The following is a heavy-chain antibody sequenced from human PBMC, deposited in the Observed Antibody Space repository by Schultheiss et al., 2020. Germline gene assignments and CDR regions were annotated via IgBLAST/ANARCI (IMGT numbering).Heavy chain of an antibody. D-gene: IGHD3-16*01. CDR3: ARRAGVAIGDDAFDI. J-gene: IGHJ3*02. CDR2: ISYDGSNK. Sequence: GGSLRLSCAASGFTFSSYAMHWVRQAPGKGLEWVAVISYDGSNKYYADSVKGRFTISRDNSKNTLYLQMNSLRAEDTAVYYCARRAGVAIGDDAFDIWGQGTMVTVSS. CDR1: GFTFSSYA. V-gene: IGHV3-30-3*01.